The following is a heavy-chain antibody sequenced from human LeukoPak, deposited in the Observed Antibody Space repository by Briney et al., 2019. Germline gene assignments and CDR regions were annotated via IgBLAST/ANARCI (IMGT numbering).Heavy chain of an antibody. V-gene: IGHV3-30*02. CDR2: IRYDGSNK. J-gene: IGHJ4*02. CDR3: AKKGLGYDSSGYFIDY. CDR1: GFTFSSYV. Sequence: PGGSLRLSCAASGFTFSSYVMHWVRQAPGKGLEWVAFIRYDGSNKYYADSVKGRFTISRDNSKNTLYLQMNSLRAEDTAVYYCAKKGLGYDSSGYFIDYWGQGTLVTVSS. D-gene: IGHD3-22*01.